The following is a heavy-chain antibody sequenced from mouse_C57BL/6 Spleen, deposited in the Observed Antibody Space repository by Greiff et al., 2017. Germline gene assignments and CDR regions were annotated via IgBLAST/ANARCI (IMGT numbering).Heavy chain of an antibody. V-gene: IGHV2-9-1*01. D-gene: IGHD2-4*01. CDR3: ARIYDYDSNYFDY. Sequence: QVQLQQSGPGLVAPSQSLSITCTVSGFSLTSYAISWVRQPPGKGLEWLGVIWTGGGTNYNSALKSRLSISKDNSKSQVFLKMNSLQTDDTARYYCARIYDYDSNYFDYWGQGTTLTVSS. J-gene: IGHJ2*01. CDR1: GFSLTSYA. CDR2: IWTGGGT.